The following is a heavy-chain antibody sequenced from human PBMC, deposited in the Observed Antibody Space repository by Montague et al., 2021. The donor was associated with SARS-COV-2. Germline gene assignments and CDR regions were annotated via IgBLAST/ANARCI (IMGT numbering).Heavy chain of an antibody. V-gene: IGHV4-31*01. Sequence: TLSLTCTVSGGSISSGGYYWSWSRQHPGKVLELIGFIYYSVSTYYHPPLNRPVTTSVDTSKNQFSLKLSSMTAADTAVYYCARATAGPAAIFMGCPLPIDAFDIWGQGTMVTVSA. CDR2: IYYSVST. J-gene: IGHJ3*02. CDR1: GGSISSGGYY. CDR3: ARATAGPAAIFMGCPLPIDAFDI. D-gene: IGHD2-2*01.